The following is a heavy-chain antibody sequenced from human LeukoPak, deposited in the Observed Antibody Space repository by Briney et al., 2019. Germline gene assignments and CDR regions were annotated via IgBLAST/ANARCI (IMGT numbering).Heavy chain of an antibody. Sequence: ASVTVSFTASGYSFTDYYMHWVRQAPGQGLEWMGWINPNSGDTNFAQKFQGRVTMTRDTSISTVYMELSRLRSDDTAVFYCARGYYDSSDFEYFQHWGQGTLVTVSS. V-gene: IGHV1-2*02. CDR2: INPNSGDT. CDR1: GYSFTDYY. J-gene: IGHJ1*01. CDR3: ARGYYDSSDFEYFQH. D-gene: IGHD3-22*01.